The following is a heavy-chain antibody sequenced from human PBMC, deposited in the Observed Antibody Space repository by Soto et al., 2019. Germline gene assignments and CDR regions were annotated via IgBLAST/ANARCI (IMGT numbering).Heavy chain of an antibody. J-gene: IGHJ6*02. V-gene: IGHV1-2*02. CDR1: GYTFTGYY. CDR3: ARDGNWNPQGYYYDMDV. Sequence: ASVKVSCKASGYTFTGYYMHWVRQAPGQGLEWMGWINPNSGGTNYAQKFQGRVTMTRDTSISTAYMELSRLRSDDTAVYYCARDGNWNPQGYYYDMDVWGQGTTVTVSS. CDR2: INPNSGGT. D-gene: IGHD1-1*01.